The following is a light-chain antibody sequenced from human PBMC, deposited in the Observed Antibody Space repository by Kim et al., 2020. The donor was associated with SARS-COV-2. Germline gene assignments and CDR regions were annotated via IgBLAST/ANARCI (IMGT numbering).Light chain of an antibody. CDR2: KAS. CDR1: QSIGSS. V-gene: IGKV1-5*03. J-gene: IGKJ2*01. CDR3: QQYTSDLYT. Sequence: DIQLTQSPSIVSSSIGDTVTISCRASQSIGSSLAWYQQKPGTAPKLLISKASSLESGVPSRFSGSGSGTHFTLTISRLQSDDFETYYCQQYTSDLYTCGQGTNLEI.